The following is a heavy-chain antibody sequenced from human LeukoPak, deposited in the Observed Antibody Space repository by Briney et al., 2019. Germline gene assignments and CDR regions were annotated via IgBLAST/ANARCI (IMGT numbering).Heavy chain of an antibody. V-gene: IGHV4-59*01. CDR2: IYYSGST. D-gene: IGHD3-10*01. Sequence: SETLSLTCTVSGGSISSYYWSWIRRPPGKGLEWIGYIYYSGSTNYNPSLKSRVTISVDTSKNQFSLKLSSVTAADTAVYYCARIGSMVRGVIRWFDPWGQGTLVTVSS. CDR1: GGSISSYY. J-gene: IGHJ5*02. CDR3: ARIGSMVRGVIRWFDP.